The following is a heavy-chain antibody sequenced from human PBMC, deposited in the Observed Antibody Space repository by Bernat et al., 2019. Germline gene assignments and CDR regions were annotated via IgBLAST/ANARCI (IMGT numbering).Heavy chain of an antibody. D-gene: IGHD2-21*01. CDR3: AKDKVGSPPYYSLDY. CDR2: ISWNSGSI. CDR1: GLSFDDYG. Sequence: EVQLVESGGGLVQPDRSLRLSCEASGLSFDDYGMHWVRQAQGKGLEWVSSISWNSGSIGYGDSVQGRFTVSRDNAKNSLFLQMNSLRPEDSALYYCAKDKVGSPPYYSLDYWGRGTLVTVSS. J-gene: IGHJ4*02. V-gene: IGHV3-9*01.